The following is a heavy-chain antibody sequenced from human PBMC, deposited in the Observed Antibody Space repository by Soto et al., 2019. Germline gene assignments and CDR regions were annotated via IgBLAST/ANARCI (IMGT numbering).Heavy chain of an antibody. J-gene: IGHJ5*02. CDR1: GFTFSNAC. CDR2: IKSKTDGGTT. D-gene: IGHD3-10*01. CDR3: TTDFWFSRYYGSGSYPWFDP. V-gene: IGHV3-15*01. Sequence: GFLRLYSAASGFTFSNACMSWVRQAPGKGLEWVGRIKSKTDGGTTDYAAPVKGRFTISRDDSKNTLYLQMNSLKTEDTAVYYCTTDFWFSRYYGSGSYPWFDPWGQGTLVTVSS.